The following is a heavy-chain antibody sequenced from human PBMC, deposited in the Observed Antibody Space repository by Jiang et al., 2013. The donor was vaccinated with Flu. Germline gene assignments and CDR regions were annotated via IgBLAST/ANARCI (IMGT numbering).Heavy chain of an antibody. D-gene: IGHD1-20*01. CDR3: ARVTGTTGFDY. CDR1: GGSISSYY. Sequence: GPGLVKPSETLSLTCTVSGGSISSYYWSWIRQPPGKGLEWIGYIYYSGSTNYNPSLKSRVTISVDTSKNQFSLKLSSVTAADTAVYYCARVTGTTGFDYVGPGNPGHRLL. CDR2: IYYSGST. J-gene: IGHJ4*02. V-gene: IGHV4-59*08.